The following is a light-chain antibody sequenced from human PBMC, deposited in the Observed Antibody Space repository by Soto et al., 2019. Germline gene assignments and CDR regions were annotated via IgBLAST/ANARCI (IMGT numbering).Light chain of an antibody. Sequence: DIQMTQSPSTLSASVGDRVTITCRASQSISSWLAWYQQKPGKAPKLLIYDAYSLESGVQSRFSGSGSGTEFTLTITSLQPDDFATYYCKQYNSYPWTFGQGTKVDIK. CDR2: DAY. CDR3: KQYNSYPWT. V-gene: IGKV1-5*01. J-gene: IGKJ1*01. CDR1: QSISSW.